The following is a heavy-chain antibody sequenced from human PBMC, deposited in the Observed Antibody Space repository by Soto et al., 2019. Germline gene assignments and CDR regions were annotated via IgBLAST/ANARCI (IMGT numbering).Heavy chain of an antibody. D-gene: IGHD3-10*01. V-gene: IGHV4-59*01. CDR3: ARVWGGAFDI. J-gene: IGHJ3*02. CDR1: GGSISSYY. Sequence: QVQLQESGPGLVKPSETLSLTCTVSGGSISSYYWSWIRQPPGKGLEWIGYIYYSGSTNYNPSLKRRVAIPVGTSKNQFSLKLSSVTAADTAVYYCARVWGGAFDIWGQGTMVTVSS. CDR2: IYYSGST.